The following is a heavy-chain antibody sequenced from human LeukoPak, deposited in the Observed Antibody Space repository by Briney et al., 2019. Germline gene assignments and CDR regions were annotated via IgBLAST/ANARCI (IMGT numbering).Heavy chain of an antibody. Sequence: ASVKVSCQASGYTFTGYYIHWVRQAPGQGLEWMGWINPNSGGTNYAQNFHGRVTMTRNTSTSTAYMELSRLTSDDTAVYYCARGRYSGSYYVDYWGQGTLVTVSS. D-gene: IGHD1-26*01. CDR1: GYTFTGYY. CDR2: INPNSGGT. V-gene: IGHV1-2*02. J-gene: IGHJ4*02. CDR3: ARGRYSGSYYVDY.